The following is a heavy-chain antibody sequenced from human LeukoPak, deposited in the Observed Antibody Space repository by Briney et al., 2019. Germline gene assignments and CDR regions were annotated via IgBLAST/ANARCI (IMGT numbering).Heavy chain of an antibody. D-gene: IGHD3-9*01. V-gene: IGHV3-23*01. CDR2: ISGSGGST. CDR1: GFTFSSYA. CDR3: AKDEAYDILTGYEEEYYYYGMDV. J-gene: IGHJ6*02. Sequence: GGSLRLSCAASGFTFSSYAMSWVRQAPGKGLEWVSAISGSGGSTYYVDSVKGRFTISRDNSKNTLYLQMNSLRAEDTAVYYCAKDEAYDILTGYEEEYYYYGMDVWGQGTTVTVSS.